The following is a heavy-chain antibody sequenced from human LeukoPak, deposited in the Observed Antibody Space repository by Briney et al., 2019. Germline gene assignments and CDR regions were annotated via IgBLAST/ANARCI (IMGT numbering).Heavy chain of an antibody. V-gene: IGHV1-46*01. CDR1: GYTFTNYY. CDR3: ARSVGATKIPVRFDY. Sequence: GASVKVSCKASGYTFTNYYLHWVGQAPGQGVEWMGMINHGGGTTTYAQKFQGRVTITRDTSTSTVYMELSALRSEDGAVFYCARSVGATKIPVRFDYWGQGTLVTVS. D-gene: IGHD1-26*01. CDR2: INHGGGTT. J-gene: IGHJ4*02.